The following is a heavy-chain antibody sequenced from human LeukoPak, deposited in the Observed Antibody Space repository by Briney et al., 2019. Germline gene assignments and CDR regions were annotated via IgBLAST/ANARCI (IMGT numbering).Heavy chain of an antibody. CDR1: GFTSSDYT. J-gene: IGHJ4*02. CDR3: AKDRYCSSTNCPYDY. D-gene: IGHD2-2*01. Sequence: GGSLRLSCAASGFTSSDYTMNWVRQAPGKGLEWVSGISVRDDSTYYADSVKGRFTMSRDNSNNMLYLQMNSLRAEDTAVYYCAKDRYCSSTNCPYDYWGQGTLVTVSS. CDR2: ISVRDDST. V-gene: IGHV3-23*01.